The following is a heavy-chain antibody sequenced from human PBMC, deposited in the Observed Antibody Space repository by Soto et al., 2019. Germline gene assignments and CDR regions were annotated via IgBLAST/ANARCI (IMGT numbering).Heavy chain of an antibody. CDR1: GFTFSSYA. V-gene: IGHV3-23*01. CDR3: AGYIPEDFGVVTPSYYYMDV. D-gene: IGHD3-3*01. Sequence: GGSLRLSCAASGFTFSSYAMSWVRQAPGKGLEWVSAISGSGGSTYYADSVKGRFTISRDNSKNTLYLQMNSLRAEDTAVYYCAGYIPEDFGVVTPSYYYMDVWGKGTTVTVSS. J-gene: IGHJ6*03. CDR2: ISGSGGST.